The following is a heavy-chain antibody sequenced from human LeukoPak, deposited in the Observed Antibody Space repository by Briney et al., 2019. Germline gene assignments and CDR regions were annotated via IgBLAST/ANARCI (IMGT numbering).Heavy chain of an antibody. CDR1: GYTFTAYY. V-gene: IGHV1-2*02. CDR3: ARGRTWNFNWFDS. D-gene: IGHD1-1*01. CDR2: INPNSGDT. Sequence: ASVKVSCKASGYTFTAYYMHWVRQAPGQGLEWMGWINPNSGDTNYAQKFQGKVTMTRDTSITTAYMELSRLRSDDTAMYYRARGRTWNFNWFDSWGQGTLVTVSS. J-gene: IGHJ5*01.